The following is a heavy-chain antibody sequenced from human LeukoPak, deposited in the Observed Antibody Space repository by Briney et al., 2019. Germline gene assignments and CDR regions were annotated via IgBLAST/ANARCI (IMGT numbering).Heavy chain of an antibody. D-gene: IGHD4-23*01. CDR3: ARNPGGIGDY. V-gene: IGHV3-48*02. CDR2: ISSSSSST. CDR1: GFTFSIYS. Sequence: GGSLRLSCAASGFTFSIYSMNWVRQAPGKGLEWVSFISSSSSSTYYADSVKGRFTVSRDNAKNSLYLQMNSLRDEDTAAYYCARNPGGIGDYWGQGTLVTVSS. J-gene: IGHJ4*02.